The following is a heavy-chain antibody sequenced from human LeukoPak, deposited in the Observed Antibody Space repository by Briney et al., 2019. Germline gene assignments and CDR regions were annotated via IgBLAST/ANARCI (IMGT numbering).Heavy chain of an antibody. D-gene: IGHD3-9*01. CDR2: INHSGST. CDR3: PRAGYDILTGYRLFDY. V-gene: IGHV4-34*01. Sequence: PSETLSLTCAVYGGSFSGYYWSWIRQPPGKGLEWIGEINHSGSTNYNPSLKSRVTISVDKSKNQFSLKLSSVTAADRAVYYWPRAGYDILTGYRLFDYWGQGTLVTVSS. CDR1: GGSFSGYY. J-gene: IGHJ4*02.